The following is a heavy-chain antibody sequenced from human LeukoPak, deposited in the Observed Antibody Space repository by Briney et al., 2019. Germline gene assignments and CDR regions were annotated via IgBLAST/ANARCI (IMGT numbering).Heavy chain of an antibody. J-gene: IGHJ4*02. D-gene: IGHD2-2*01. V-gene: IGHV4-59*01. CDR3: ARPQTMGSSSPLGY. Sequence: PSETLSLTCTVSGGSISSYYWIWIRQPPGKGLEWIGDIHYSGRTNYNPSLKSRVTTSLDTSKNQISLKLSSVTAADTAVYYCARPQTMGSSSPLGYWGQGTLVTVSS. CDR1: GGSISSYY. CDR2: IHYSGRT.